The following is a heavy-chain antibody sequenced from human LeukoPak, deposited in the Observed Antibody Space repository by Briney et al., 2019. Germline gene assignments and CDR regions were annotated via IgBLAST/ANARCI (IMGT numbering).Heavy chain of an antibody. J-gene: IGHJ4*02. CDR2: CGTDGDT. V-gene: IGHV3-23*01. Sequence: GGSLRLSCAASGFTFSSYAMNWVRQAPGKGLEWVSACGTDGDTYYADSVRGRFTISRDNAEHTVYLQMGSLRAEDTAVYYCAQKTPGTHPFDFWGQGTLVTVSP. CDR1: GFTFSSYA. D-gene: IGHD1-1*01. CDR3: AQKTPGTHPFDF.